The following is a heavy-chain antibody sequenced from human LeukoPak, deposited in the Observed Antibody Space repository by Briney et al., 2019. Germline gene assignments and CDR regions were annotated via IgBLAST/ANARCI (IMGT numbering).Heavy chain of an antibody. V-gene: IGHV4-39*07. D-gene: IGHD3-9*01. J-gene: IGHJ4*02. Sequence: SETLSLTCTVSGGSINSAHYFWGWIRQPPGKGLEWIGSIYYTERTYYNPSLQSRVTISVDTSKNQFSLTLSSVAAADTAVYFCARSTSYYDVLTGYYRPYYFDYWGQGTLVTVSS. CDR1: GGSINSAHYF. CDR2: IYYTERT. CDR3: ARSTSYYDVLTGYYRPYYFDY.